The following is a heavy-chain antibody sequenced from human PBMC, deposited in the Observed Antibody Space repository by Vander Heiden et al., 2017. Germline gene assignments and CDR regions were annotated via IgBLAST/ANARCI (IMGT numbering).Heavy chain of an antibody. V-gene: IGHV3-9*01. CDR2: ISWNSGSI. Sequence: EVQLVESGGGLVQPGRSLRLSCAAPGFTLDDYAMHWAREAPGKGLEWVSGISWNSGSIGYADSVKGRFTISRDNAKDSLYLQMNSLRAEDTALYYCAKDIGRYYYDSSGSHWGQGTLVTVSS. CDR1: GFTLDDYA. J-gene: IGHJ4*02. D-gene: IGHD3-22*01. CDR3: AKDIGRYYYDSSGSH.